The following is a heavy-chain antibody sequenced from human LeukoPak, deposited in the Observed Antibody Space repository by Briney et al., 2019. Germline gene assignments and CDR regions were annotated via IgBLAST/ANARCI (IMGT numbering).Heavy chain of an antibody. Sequence: EASVKVSYKASGYTFTGYYMHWVRQAPGQGLEWMGRINPNSGGINYAQKFQGRVTMTRDTSISTAYMELSRLRSDDTAVYYCARVRRGWELTNDAFDIWGQGTMVTVSS. D-gene: IGHD1-26*01. CDR3: ARVRRGWELTNDAFDI. V-gene: IGHV1-2*06. J-gene: IGHJ3*02. CDR2: INPNSGGI. CDR1: GYTFTGYY.